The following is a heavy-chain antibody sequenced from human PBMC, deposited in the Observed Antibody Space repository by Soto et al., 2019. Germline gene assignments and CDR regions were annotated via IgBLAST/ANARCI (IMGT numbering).Heavy chain of an antibody. Sequence: QVQLVESGGGVVQPGRSLRLSCAASGFTFSSYAMHWVRQAPGKGLEWVAVISYDGSNKYYADSVKGRFTISRDNSKNPLYLQMNSLRAEDTAVYYCARVPSSSSLGYGMDVWGQGTTVTVSS. D-gene: IGHD6-6*01. V-gene: IGHV3-30-3*01. J-gene: IGHJ6*02. CDR1: GFTFSSYA. CDR2: ISYDGSNK. CDR3: ARVPSSSSLGYGMDV.